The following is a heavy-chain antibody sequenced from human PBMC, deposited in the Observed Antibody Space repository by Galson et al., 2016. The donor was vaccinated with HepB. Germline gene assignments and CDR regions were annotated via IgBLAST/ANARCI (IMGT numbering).Heavy chain of an antibody. Sequence: QSGAEVKKAGESLQISCKASGYNFPYYWIGWVRQKPGKGLEWMGIIYPGDYEIRYSPSLHGQVTMSVDKSISTALLQWSSRKASDTAMYYCARQYNFWSGYSESYFGMDVWGQGTTVTVSS. CDR3: ARQYNFWSGYSESYFGMDV. CDR2: IYPGDYEI. D-gene: IGHD3-3*01. J-gene: IGHJ6*02. V-gene: IGHV5-51*01. CDR1: GYNFPYYW.